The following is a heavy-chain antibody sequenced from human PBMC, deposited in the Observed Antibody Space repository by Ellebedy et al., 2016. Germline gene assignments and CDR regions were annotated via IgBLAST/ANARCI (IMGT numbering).Heavy chain of an antibody. D-gene: IGHD6-13*01. V-gene: IGHV3-7*01. CDR1: GFTFSGTW. Sequence: GGSLRLSCAASGFTFSGTWMTWVRQAPGKGLEWVANINEDGSQKYYGDSVKGRFTISSDNAKNSLYLQMNSLRPEDTAVYYCARDRGYRAYDYWGQGTLVTVSS. CDR3: ARDRGYRAYDY. CDR2: INEDGSQK. J-gene: IGHJ4*02.